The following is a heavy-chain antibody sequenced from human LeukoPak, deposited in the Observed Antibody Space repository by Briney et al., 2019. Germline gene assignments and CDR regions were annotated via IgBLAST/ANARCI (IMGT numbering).Heavy chain of an antibody. CDR2: ISSVGSYT. V-gene: IGHV3-11*06. D-gene: IGHD4-23*01. J-gene: IGHJ4*02. Sequence: GGSLRLSCAASGFTFSDYYMSWIRQAPGKGLEWISYISSVGSYTNYADSVKGRFTISRDNAKNSLYLQMNSLRAEDTAVYYCARADDGANSWVNYWGQGTLVTVSS. CDR1: GFTFSDYY. CDR3: ARADDGANSWVNY.